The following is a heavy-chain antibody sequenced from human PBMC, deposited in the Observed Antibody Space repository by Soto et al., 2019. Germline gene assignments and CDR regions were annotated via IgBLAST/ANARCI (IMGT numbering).Heavy chain of an antibody. V-gene: IGHV3-23*01. CDR1: GFTFSSYA. CDR2: ISGSGGST. D-gene: IGHD3-9*01. J-gene: IGHJ4*02. Sequence: GSLRLSCAASGFTFSSYAMSWVRQAPGKGLEWVSAISGSGGSTYYADSVKGRFTISRDNSKNTLYLQMNSLRAEDTAVYYCAKDSGFVWQQECVYWGQGTLVTVSS. CDR3: AKDSGFVWQQECVY.